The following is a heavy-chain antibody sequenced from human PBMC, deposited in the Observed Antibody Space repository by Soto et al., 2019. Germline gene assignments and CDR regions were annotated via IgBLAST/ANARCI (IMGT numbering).Heavy chain of an antibody. D-gene: IGHD3-9*01. Sequence: PSETLSLTXTVSGGSISSYYWSWIRQPAGKGLEWIGRIYTSGSTNYNPSLKSRVTMSVDTSKNQFSLKLSSVAAADTAVYYCARASPTGPPSSFDIWGQGTMVTVSS. J-gene: IGHJ3*02. CDR1: GGSISSYY. CDR3: ARASPTGPPSSFDI. CDR2: IYTSGST. V-gene: IGHV4-4*07.